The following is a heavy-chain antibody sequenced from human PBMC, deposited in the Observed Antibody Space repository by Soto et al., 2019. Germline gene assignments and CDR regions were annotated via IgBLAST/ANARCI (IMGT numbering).Heavy chain of an antibody. CDR2: ITSKSTTI. J-gene: IGHJ5*02. Sequence: GALRLSCAASGFTFTSYSTNWVRQAPGQGLEWVSYITSKSTTIKYADSVKGRFTVSRDNAKNSLYLQLNSLRDEDTAVYYCAREMGACSDSSCYPGPYDSWGQGTLVTVSS. CDR1: GFTFTSYS. CDR3: AREMGACSDSSCYPGPYDS. V-gene: IGHV3-48*02. D-gene: IGHD3-16*01.